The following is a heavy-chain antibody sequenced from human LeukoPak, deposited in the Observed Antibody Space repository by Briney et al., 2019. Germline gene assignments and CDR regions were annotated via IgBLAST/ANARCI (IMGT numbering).Heavy chain of an antibody. CDR3: ARDVYYYGSGSYRRFDY. V-gene: IGHV3-48*01. J-gene: IGHJ4*02. Sequence: QAGGSLRLSCAASGFTFSSYSMNWVRQAPGKGREWVSYISSSSSTIYYADSVKGRFTISRDNAKNSLYLQMNSLRAEDTAVYYCARDVYYYGSGSYRRFDYWGQGTLVTVSS. D-gene: IGHD3-10*01. CDR2: ISSSSSTI. CDR1: GFTFSSYS.